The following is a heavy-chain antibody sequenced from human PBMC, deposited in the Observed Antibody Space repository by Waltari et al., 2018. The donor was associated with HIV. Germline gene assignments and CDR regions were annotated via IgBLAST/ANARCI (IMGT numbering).Heavy chain of an antibody. CDR2: SFYGGDT. CDR1: GDSLLNYS. J-gene: IGHJ6*02. V-gene: IGHV4-59*08. D-gene: IGHD1-26*01. CDR3: ARPIRGSGVGAFHV. Sequence: QVHPQESGPGLVKPSEALSLTCSVAGDSLLNYSWSWVRQSPEKGLEWIGYSFYGGDTNYNPSLKSRATISIDPSASQLSLKINSVTAADSGVYYCARPIRGSGVGAFHVWGQGTTVIVSS.